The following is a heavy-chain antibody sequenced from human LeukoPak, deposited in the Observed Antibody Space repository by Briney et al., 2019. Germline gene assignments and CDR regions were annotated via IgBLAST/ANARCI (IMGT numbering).Heavy chain of an antibody. CDR1: GFTFDDYA. CDR3: ARGRYYDSSGHGAFDI. V-gene: IGHV3-9*01. CDR2: ISWNSGSI. J-gene: IGHJ3*02. D-gene: IGHD3-22*01. Sequence: PGGSLRLSCAASGFTFDDYAMHWVRQAPGKGLEWVSGISWNSGSIGYADSVKGRFTISRDNAKNSLYLQMDSLRAEDTAVYYCARGRYYDSSGHGAFDIWGQGTMVTVSS.